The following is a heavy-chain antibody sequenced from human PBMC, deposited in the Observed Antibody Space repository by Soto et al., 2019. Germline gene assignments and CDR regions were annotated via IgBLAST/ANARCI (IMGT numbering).Heavy chain of an antibody. CDR1: GGSISSYY. D-gene: IGHD4-17*01. J-gene: IGHJ3*02. CDR2: IYYSGST. V-gene: IGHV4-59*01. Sequence: SETLSLTCTVSGGSISSYYWSWIRQPPGKGLEWIGYIYYSGSTNYNPSLKSRVTISVDTSKNQFSLKLSSVTAADTAVYYWARKNVYGDYPDAFDIWGQGTMVTVSS. CDR3: ARKNVYGDYPDAFDI.